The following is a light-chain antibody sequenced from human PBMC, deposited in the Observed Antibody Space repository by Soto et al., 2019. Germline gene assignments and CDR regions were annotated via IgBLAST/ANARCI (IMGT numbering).Light chain of an antibody. Sequence: ENVLTQSPGTLSLSPGERATLSCRASQSVSARSLAWYQHKPGQAPRLLIHGASSRATGIPDRFSGSGSGTDFTLTISRLEPEDFAFYYCQQYGSSWYTFGQGTKLEIK. CDR2: GAS. V-gene: IGKV3-20*01. CDR1: QSVSARS. CDR3: QQYGSSWYT. J-gene: IGKJ2*01.